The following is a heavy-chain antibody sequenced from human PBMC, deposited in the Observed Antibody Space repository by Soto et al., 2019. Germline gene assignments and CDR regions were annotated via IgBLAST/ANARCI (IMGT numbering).Heavy chain of an antibody. J-gene: IGHJ6*02. V-gene: IGHV3-15*07. CDR2: IKSKTDGGTT. Sequence: PGGSLRLSCAAPGFTFSNAWMNWVRQAPGKGLEWVGRIKSKTDGGTTDYAAPVKGRFTISRDDSKNTLYLQMNSLKTEDTAVYYCTTEGLLAAAGMFRLGYYYGMDVWGQGTTVTVSS. CDR1: GFTFSNAW. D-gene: IGHD6-13*01. CDR3: TTEGLLAAAGMFRLGYYYGMDV.